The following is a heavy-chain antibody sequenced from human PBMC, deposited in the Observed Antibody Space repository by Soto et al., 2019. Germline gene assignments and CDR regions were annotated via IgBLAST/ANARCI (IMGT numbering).Heavy chain of an antibody. D-gene: IGHD6-19*01. V-gene: IGHV1-18*04. CDR2: ISAYNGNT. Sequence: ASVKVSCKASGYTFTSYGISWVRQAPGQGLEWMGWISAYNGNTNYAQKLQGRVTMTTDTSTSTAYMELGSLRSDDTAVYYCARRAQPSSGWYRYYYYYGMDVWGQGTTVTVSS. CDR3: ARRAQPSSGWYRYYYYYGMDV. J-gene: IGHJ6*02. CDR1: GYTFTSYG.